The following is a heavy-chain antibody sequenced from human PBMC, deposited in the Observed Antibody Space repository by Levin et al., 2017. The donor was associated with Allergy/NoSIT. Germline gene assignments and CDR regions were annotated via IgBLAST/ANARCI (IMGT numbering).Heavy chain of an antibody. CDR3: GRGGGSRTTCLDH. CDR2: VISDGSDT. J-gene: IGHJ4*02. D-gene: IGHD2-2*01. Sequence: GGSLRLSCVASGFTFSGYYMHWVRQAPGKGLVWVSYVISDGSDTNYADSVKGRFTIPRDNAKNTLYLQMNSLSAEDTDLYFCGRGGGSRTTCLDHWGQGTLVTVSS. CDR1: GFTFSGYY. V-gene: IGHV3-74*01.